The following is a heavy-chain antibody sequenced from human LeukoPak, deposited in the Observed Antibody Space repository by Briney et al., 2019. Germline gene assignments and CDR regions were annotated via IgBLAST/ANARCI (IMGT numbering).Heavy chain of an antibody. CDR1: EISFRSYD. CDR2: ISGSSNAI. Sequence: GSLELSCVAFEISFRSYDMNLVRQAPGKGLGGGLFISGSSNAIYYADSVKGRFTISKDNAKNSLYLQMNSLRDEDTAVYYCARDRTTVTTSALDYWGQGTLVTVSS. V-gene: IGHV3-48*02. D-gene: IGHD4-11*01. CDR3: ARDRTTVTTSALDY. J-gene: IGHJ4*02.